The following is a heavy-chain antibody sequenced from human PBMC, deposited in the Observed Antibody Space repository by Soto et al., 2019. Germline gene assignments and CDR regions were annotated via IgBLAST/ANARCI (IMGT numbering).Heavy chain of an antibody. CDR2: VSRGGST. J-gene: IGHJ4*02. CDR1: GFTFTSYA. Sequence: GGSLRLSCAASGFTFTSYAMGWVRQAPGKGLECVSVVSRGGSTHYADSVTGRFIVSRDNSKNTVSLQMISLRADDTAVYYCAKRRGAGGHFDYWGQGALVTVSS. CDR3: AKRRGAGGHFDY. D-gene: IGHD2-15*01. V-gene: IGHV3-23*01.